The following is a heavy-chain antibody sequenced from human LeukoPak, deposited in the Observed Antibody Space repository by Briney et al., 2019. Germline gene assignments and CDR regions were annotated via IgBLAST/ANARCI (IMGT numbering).Heavy chain of an antibody. CDR2: IYYSGST. CDR3: ARGDSSGYYTTSNWFDP. CDR1: GGSISSGDYY. J-gene: IGHJ5*02. Sequence: PSQTLSLTCTVSGGSISSGDYYWSWIRQPPGKGLEWIGYIYYSGSTYYNPSLKSRVTISVETSKNQFSLKLSSVTAADTAVYYCARGDSSGYYTTSNWFDPWGQGTLVTVSS. V-gene: IGHV4-30-4*08. D-gene: IGHD3-22*01.